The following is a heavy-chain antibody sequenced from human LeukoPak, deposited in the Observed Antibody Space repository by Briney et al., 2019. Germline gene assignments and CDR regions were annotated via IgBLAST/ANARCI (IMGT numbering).Heavy chain of an antibody. J-gene: IGHJ4*02. CDR2: IYYSGST. CDR3: AGYSYGHAIDY. V-gene: IGHV4-59*01. CDR1: GGSISSYY. Sequence: SETLSLTCTVSGGSISSYYWSWIRQPPGKGLEWIGYIYYSGSTNYNPSLKSRVTISVDTSKNQFSLKLSSVTAADTAVYYCAGYSYGHAIDYWGQGTLVAVSS. D-gene: IGHD5-18*01.